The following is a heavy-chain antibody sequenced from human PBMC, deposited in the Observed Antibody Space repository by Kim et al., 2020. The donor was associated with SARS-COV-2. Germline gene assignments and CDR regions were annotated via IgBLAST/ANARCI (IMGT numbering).Heavy chain of an antibody. CDR2: IWYDGSNK. J-gene: IGHJ6*02. CDR1: GFTFSSYG. V-gene: IGHV3-33*01. CDR3: ARGKFLEWLLGSHYYYYGMDV. D-gene: IGHD3-3*01. Sequence: GGSLRLSCAASGFTFSSYGMHWVRQAPGKGLEWVAVIWYDGSNKYYADSVKGRFTISRDNSKNTLYLQMNSLRAEDTAVYYCARGKFLEWLLGSHYYYYGMDVWGQGTTVTVSS.